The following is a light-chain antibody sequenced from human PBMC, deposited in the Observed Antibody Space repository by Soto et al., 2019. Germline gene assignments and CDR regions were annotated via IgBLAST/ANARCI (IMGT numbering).Light chain of an antibody. CDR1: SNDVGSYNL. V-gene: IGLV2-23*01. CDR2: EGS. J-gene: IGLJ3*02. Sequence: QSALTQPASVSGSPGQSITISCTGTSNDVGSYNLVSWYQQHPGKAPKRMIFEGSKRPSGVSNRFSGSKSGNTASLTISGLQAEDEADYYCCSYAGSLWVFGGGTKVTVL. CDR3: CSYAGSLWV.